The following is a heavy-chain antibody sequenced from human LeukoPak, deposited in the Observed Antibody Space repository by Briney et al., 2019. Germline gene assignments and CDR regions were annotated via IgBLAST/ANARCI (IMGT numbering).Heavy chain of an antibody. CDR3: VGVVVITPY. CDR1: GFTFSTNG. CDR2: IRYNGSNK. D-gene: IGHD3-22*01. J-gene: IGHJ4*02. Sequence: GGSLRLSCVASGFTFSTNGMHWVRQAPGKGLEWVALIRYNGSNKDYADSVKGRFIVSRDNSKNTLYMQMNSLRVEDTAVYYCVGVVVITPYWGQGTLVTVSS. V-gene: IGHV3-30*02.